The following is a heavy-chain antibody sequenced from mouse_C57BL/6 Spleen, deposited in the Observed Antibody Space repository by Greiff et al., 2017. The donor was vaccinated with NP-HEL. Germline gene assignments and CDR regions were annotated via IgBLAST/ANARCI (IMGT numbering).Heavy chain of an antibody. CDR3: ARSGYYGSSSYFDY. D-gene: IGHD1-1*01. CDR2: INPNYGTT. J-gene: IGHJ2*01. CDR1: GYSFTDYN. Sequence: VQLKESGPELVKPGASVKISCKASGYSFTDYNMNWVKQSNGKSLEWIGVINPNYGTTSYNQKFKGKATLTVDQSSSTAYMQLNSLTSEDSAVYYCARSGYYGSSSYFDYWGQGTTLTVSS. V-gene: IGHV1-39*01.